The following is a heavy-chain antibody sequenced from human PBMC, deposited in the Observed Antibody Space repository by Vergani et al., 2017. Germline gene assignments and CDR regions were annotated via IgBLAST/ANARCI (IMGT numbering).Heavy chain of an antibody. CDR3: ARRAEIWESLLGDFYDW. Sequence: QVQLQQWGPGLLKPSETLSLTCAVYGGSISGYYWSWIRLAQGKGLEWIGEINNSGTINYNPTLKSPFNVSIDTSRDHFSLQLRSVSAADTAVYFCARRAEIWESLLGDFYDWWSQGTFVAVSP. CDR1: GGSISGYY. V-gene: IGHV4-34*01. CDR2: INNSGTI. D-gene: IGHD3-16*01. J-gene: IGHJ3*01.